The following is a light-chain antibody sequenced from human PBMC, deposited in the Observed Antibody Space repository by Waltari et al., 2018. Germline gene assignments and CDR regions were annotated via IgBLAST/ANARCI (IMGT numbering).Light chain of an antibody. Sequence: QSALTQPASVSGSPGQSITMSCTGASSGVGTFNFVSWYQQHPGKAPKLIIYEGNERASGVSKRFSCSKSGNTASLTISGLQAEDEAYYYCCSYAGGSTFVVFGGGTKLTVL. CDR2: EGN. J-gene: IGLJ2*01. V-gene: IGLV2-23*03. CDR3: CSYAGGSTFVV. CDR1: SSGVGTFNF.